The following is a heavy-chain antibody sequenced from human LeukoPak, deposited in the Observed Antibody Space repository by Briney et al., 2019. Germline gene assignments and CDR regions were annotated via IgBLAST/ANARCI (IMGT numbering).Heavy chain of an antibody. Sequence: PGGSLRLSCAASGFTFSSYWMHWGRQAPGKGLVWVSRINSDGSTTNYADSVKGRFTISRDNAKNTLYLQMNSLRAEDTAVYYCAGLNRGVGYCSGGSCYRPDALDIWGQGTMVTVSS. D-gene: IGHD2-15*01. V-gene: IGHV3-74*01. CDR3: AGLNRGVGYCSGGSCYRPDALDI. J-gene: IGHJ3*02. CDR1: GFTFSSYW. CDR2: INSDGSTT.